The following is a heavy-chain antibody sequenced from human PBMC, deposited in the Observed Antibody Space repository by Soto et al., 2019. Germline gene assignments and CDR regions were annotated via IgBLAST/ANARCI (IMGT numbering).Heavy chain of an antibody. CDR2: IIPIFGTA. Sequence: VASVKVSCKASGGTFGSHAISWVRQAPGQGLEWMGGIIPIFGTANYAQKFQGRVTITADESTSTAYMELSSLRSEDTAVYYCARDRVRNGGGLLWFGELSSTYYYGMDVWGQGTTVTVSS. J-gene: IGHJ6*02. CDR1: GGTFGSHA. D-gene: IGHD3-10*01. V-gene: IGHV1-69*13. CDR3: ARDRVRNGGGLLWFGELSSTYYYGMDV.